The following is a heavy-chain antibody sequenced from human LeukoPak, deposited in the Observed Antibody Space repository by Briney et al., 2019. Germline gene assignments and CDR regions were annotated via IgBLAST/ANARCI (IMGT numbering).Heavy chain of an antibody. V-gene: IGHV4-34*01. Sequence: PSETLSLTCAVYGGSLSGHDWIWFRQTPGKGLAWIGEATYGGSTNYSPPLKSRVTISVDTSKNQFSLKLSSVTAADTAVYYCARGTPYGGNSPEGRNFDYWGQGTLVTVSS. CDR3: ARGTPYGGNSPEGRNFDY. CDR2: ATYGGST. CDR1: GGSLSGHD. J-gene: IGHJ4*02. D-gene: IGHD2-21*02.